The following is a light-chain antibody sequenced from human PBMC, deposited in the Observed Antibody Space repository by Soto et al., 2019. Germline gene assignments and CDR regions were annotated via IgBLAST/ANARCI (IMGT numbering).Light chain of an antibody. Sequence: EIVLTQSPATLSLSPGERATLSCRASQSVSSYLAWYQQKPGQAPRLLIYDASNRATGIPARFSGSGSGTDFTLTSSSLQPDDFATYYCQQYNTYPWTFGQGTKVDIK. CDR2: DAS. V-gene: IGKV3-11*01. J-gene: IGKJ1*01. CDR1: QSVSSY. CDR3: QQYNTYPWT.